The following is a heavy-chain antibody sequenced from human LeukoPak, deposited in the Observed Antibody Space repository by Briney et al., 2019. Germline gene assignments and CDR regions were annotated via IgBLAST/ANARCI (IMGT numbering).Heavy chain of an antibody. D-gene: IGHD7-27*01. J-gene: IGHJ4*02. V-gene: IGHV3-7*01. CDR1: GFTFSSYT. CDR3: VRESFSRGDFN. Sequence: SGGSLRLSCAASGFTFSSYTMSWVRQAPGKGLEWVATIKYDGDEKFYVDSVTGRFTISRDNAKNSLYLQMNSLTAEDTAVYYCVRESFSRGDFNWGQGTLVSVSS. CDR2: IKYDGDEK.